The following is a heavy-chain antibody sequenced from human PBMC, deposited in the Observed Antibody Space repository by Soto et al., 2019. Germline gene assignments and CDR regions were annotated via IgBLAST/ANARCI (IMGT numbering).Heavy chain of an antibody. Sequence: EVQLVESGGGLVKPGGSLRLSCAASGFTFSSYSMNWVRQAPGKGLEWVSSITSSSSYVYYADSVKGRFTISRDNAKNSLYLKRNSLRAEDTAVYSCAGEWGYFDLWGRGTLVIVSS. D-gene: IGHD7-27*01. V-gene: IGHV3-21*02. CDR2: ITSSSSYV. J-gene: IGHJ2*01. CDR3: AGEWGYFDL. CDR1: GFTFSSYS.